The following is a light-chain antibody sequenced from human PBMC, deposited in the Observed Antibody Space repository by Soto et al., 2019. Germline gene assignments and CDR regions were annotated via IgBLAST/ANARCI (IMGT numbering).Light chain of an antibody. V-gene: IGKV3-20*01. J-gene: IGKJ4*01. CDR1: QSVSSNY. Sequence: EIVLTQSPGTLSLSPGEGATLSCRASQSVSSNYLAWYQQKPGQAPRLLIYGTSSRATGIPGRFSGSGSGTDFTLTISRLEPEDFAVYYCQQYGTSLLTFGGGTKVDIK. CDR2: GTS. CDR3: QQYGTSLLT.